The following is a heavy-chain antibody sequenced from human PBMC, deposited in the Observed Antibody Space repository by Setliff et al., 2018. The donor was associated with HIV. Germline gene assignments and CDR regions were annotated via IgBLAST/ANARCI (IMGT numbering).Heavy chain of an antibody. Sequence: PGESLKISCAASGFTFTYYAMNWVRQAPGKGLEWVSGISGKIGTTYYADSVKGRFTISRDISRGTLYLQMDSLRAEDTALYYCAKDLAANQYDSSAYYYVATTIGHWGRGTLVTVSS. CDR2: ISGKIGTT. J-gene: IGHJ4*02. D-gene: IGHD3-22*01. CDR3: AKDLAANQYDSSAYYYVATTIGH. CDR1: GFTFTYYA. V-gene: IGHV3-23*01.